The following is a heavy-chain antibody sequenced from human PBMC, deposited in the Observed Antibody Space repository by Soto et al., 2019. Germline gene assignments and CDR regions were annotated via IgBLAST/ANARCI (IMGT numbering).Heavy chain of an antibody. CDR3: ASHWEQWLGYIDY. Sequence: QLQLQASGPGLVTPSETLSLTCTVSGGAISSGSFYWGWIRQPPGTGLEWIGSIYYTRNTSYNPSLKSRVTMSVDSSKDQFSLQLSSVTAADTAVYYCASHWEQWLGYIDYWGQGTLVAVSS. CDR2: IYYTRNT. V-gene: IGHV4-39*01. CDR1: GGAISSGSFY. D-gene: IGHD6-19*01. J-gene: IGHJ4*02.